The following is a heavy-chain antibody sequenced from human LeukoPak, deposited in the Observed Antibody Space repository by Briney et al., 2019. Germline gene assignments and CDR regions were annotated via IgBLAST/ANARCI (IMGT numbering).Heavy chain of an antibody. V-gene: IGHV4-34*01. CDR1: GESFSGYS. J-gene: IGHJ4*02. CDR3: ARGRQVTRDFDC. Sequence: SETLSPTCAVFGESFSGYSWTWIRQPPGKGLEWIGEIDHSGSTNYNPSLKSRVTISVDTSKNQFSLKLSSVTDADTAVYYCARGRQVTRDFDCWGQGTLVTVSS. CDR2: IDHSGST.